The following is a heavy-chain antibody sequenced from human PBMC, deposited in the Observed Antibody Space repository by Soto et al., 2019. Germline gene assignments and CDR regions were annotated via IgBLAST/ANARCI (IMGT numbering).Heavy chain of an antibody. V-gene: IGHV3-9*01. CDR3: GKEQSSIYYGSRHYYYGMDV. CDR2: ISWDSGTV. CDR1: GFTFDDYA. J-gene: IGHJ6*02. Sequence: EVKLVESGGGLVQPGRSLRLSCAASGFTFDDYAMHWVRQAPGKGLEWVSGISWDSGTVDYAASVKGRFTISRHNAKNCLYLRMNRLTVEDTALYYCGKEQSSIYYGSRHYYYGMDVWGQGTTVTVSS. D-gene: IGHD3-22*01.